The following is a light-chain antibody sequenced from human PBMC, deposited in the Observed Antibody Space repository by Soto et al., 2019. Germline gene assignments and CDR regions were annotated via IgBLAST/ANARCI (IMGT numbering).Light chain of an antibody. Sequence: DTLLTQSPATLSLSPGERVTLSCRATQRVSNSLAWYQQKSGQAPRLLIYDASFRATGIPARFSGSGSGTDFTLTISRLEPEDFAVYYCQQYGTSPWTFGQGTRL. CDR1: QRVSNS. V-gene: IGKV3-20*01. J-gene: IGKJ5*01. CDR3: QQYGTSPWT. CDR2: DAS.